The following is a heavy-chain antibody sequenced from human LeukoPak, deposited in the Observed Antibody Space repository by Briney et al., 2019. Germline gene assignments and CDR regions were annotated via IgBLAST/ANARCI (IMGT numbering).Heavy chain of an antibody. Sequence: GGSLRLSCAASGFTFSSYEMNWVRQAPGKGLEWVSYISSSGSTIYYADPVKGRFTISRDNAKNSLYLQMNSLRAEDTAVYYCARGGSNSPYYLDCWGQGTLVTLSS. V-gene: IGHV3-48*03. D-gene: IGHD1-26*01. CDR3: ARGGSNSPYYLDC. CDR2: ISSSGSTI. CDR1: GFTFSSYE. J-gene: IGHJ4*02.